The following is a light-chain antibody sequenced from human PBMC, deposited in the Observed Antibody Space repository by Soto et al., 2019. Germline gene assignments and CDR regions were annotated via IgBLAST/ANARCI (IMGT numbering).Light chain of an antibody. Sequence: QSVLTQPPSASGTPEQRVTISCSGSSSNIGSNYVYWYQQLPGTAPKLLIYRNNQRPSGVPDRFSGSKSGTSASLAISGLRSEDEADYYCAAWDDSLSAVFGGGTKLTVL. J-gene: IGLJ3*02. CDR3: AAWDDSLSAV. V-gene: IGLV1-47*01. CDR1: SSNIGSNY. CDR2: RNN.